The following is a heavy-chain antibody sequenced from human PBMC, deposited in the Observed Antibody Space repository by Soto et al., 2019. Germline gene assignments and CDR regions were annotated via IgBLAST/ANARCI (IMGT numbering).Heavy chain of an antibody. J-gene: IGHJ4*02. V-gene: IGHV3-30*18. CDR1: GFTFSRYG. CDR2: ISTDGRNK. D-gene: IGHD6-13*01. CDR3: AKDHSSSWGGDY. Sequence: QVQLVESGGGVVQPGTSLGLSCAASGFTFSRYGMQWVRQAPGKGLEWVALISTDGRNKDYADSVKGRFSISRDNAKNTLYLQMNILRPEDTAVYYCAKDHSSSWGGDYCGQGTLVTVSS.